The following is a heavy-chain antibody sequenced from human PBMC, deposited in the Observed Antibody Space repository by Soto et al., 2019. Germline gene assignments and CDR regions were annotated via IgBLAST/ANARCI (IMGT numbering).Heavy chain of an antibody. CDR1: GGSISSYY. Sequence: SETLSLTCTVSGGSISSYYWSWIRQPPGKGLEWIGYIYYSGSTNYNPSLKSRVTISVDTSKNQFSLKLSSVTAADTAVYYCARHPRGSTSYYYYYYMDVWGKGTTVTVSS. CDR2: IYYSGST. V-gene: IGHV4-59*08. D-gene: IGHD2-2*01. CDR3: ARHPRGSTSYYYYYYMDV. J-gene: IGHJ6*03.